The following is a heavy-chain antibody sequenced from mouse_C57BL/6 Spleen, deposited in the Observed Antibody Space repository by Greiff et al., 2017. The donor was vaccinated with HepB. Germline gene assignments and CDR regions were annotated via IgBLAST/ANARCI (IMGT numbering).Heavy chain of an antibody. CDR2: IDPSDSYT. J-gene: IGHJ4*01. D-gene: IGHD1-1*01. V-gene: IGHV1-59*01. CDR1: GYTFTSYW. CDR3: ARRGITTVVARAMDY. Sequence: VQLQQPGAELVRPGTSVKLSCKASGYTFTSYWMHWVKQRPGQGLEWIGVIDPSDSYTNYNQKFKGKATLTVDTSSSTAYMQLSSLTSEDSAVYYCARRGITTVVARAMDYWGQGTSVTVSS.